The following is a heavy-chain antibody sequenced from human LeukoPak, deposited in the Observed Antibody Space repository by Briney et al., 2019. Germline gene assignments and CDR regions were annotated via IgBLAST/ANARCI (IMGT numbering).Heavy chain of an antibody. CDR1: GGSISSYY. CDR2: IYYSGST. J-gene: IGHJ4*02. Sequence: PSETLSLTCTVSGGSISSYYWSWIRQPPGKGLEWIGYIYYSGSTNYNPSLKSRVTISVDTSKNQFSLKLSSVTAADMAVYYCARLDSSGYYFDYWGQGTLVTVSS. V-gene: IGHV4-59*08. D-gene: IGHD3-22*01. CDR3: ARLDSSGYYFDY.